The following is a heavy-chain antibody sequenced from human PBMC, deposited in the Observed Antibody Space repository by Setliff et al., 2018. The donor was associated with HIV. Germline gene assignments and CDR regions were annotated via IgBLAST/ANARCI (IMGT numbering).Heavy chain of an antibody. CDR1: GFSLSPRGMS. Sequence: SGPMLVNPTQTLTLTCTFSGFSLSPRGMSVSWIRQPPGKALEWLARIDWDDAKYYSTSLKTRLTISKDTSKNQVVLTMTNMDPVDTATHYCARGSESLTYFDNLGPGTLVTVSS. CDR2: IDWDDAK. V-gene: IGHV2-70*11. CDR3: ARGSESLTYFDN. D-gene: IGHD3-10*01. J-gene: IGHJ4*02.